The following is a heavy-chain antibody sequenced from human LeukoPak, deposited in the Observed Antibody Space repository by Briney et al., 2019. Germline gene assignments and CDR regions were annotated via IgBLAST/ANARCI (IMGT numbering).Heavy chain of an antibody. CDR3: ASGTEDLVGWFDP. J-gene: IGHJ5*02. CDR2: ISYDGSNE. CDR1: GFTFSSYV. Sequence: GGSLRLSCAASGFTFSSYVMHWVRQAPGKGLEWVAIISYDGSNEYYADSVKGRFTISRDNSKNTLYLQMNSLRAADTAVYYCASGTEDLVGWFDPWGQGTLVTVSS. D-gene: IGHD3-9*01. V-gene: IGHV3-30*04.